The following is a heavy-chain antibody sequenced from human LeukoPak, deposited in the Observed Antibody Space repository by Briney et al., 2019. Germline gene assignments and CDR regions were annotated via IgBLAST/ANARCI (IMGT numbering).Heavy chain of an antibody. CDR3: ARQGAITARRTHYYAMDV. CDR2: VYYTGYS. D-gene: IGHD1-20*01. CDR1: GGLISSSGNFY. V-gene: IGHV4-39*01. J-gene: IGHJ6*02. Sequence: SETLSLTCSVSGGLISSSGNFYWGWIRQVPGKGLEWIGSVYYTGYSYDNPSLKSRVTVSVDTSKNQFSLKLNSVTAADTAIYYCARQGAITARRTHYYAMDVWGPGTTVTVSS.